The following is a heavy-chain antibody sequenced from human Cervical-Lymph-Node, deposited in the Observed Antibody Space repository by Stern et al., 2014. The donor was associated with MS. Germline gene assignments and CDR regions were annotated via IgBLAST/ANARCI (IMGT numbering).Heavy chain of an antibody. CDR3: ARSAVQIAAAGHFDY. J-gene: IGHJ4*02. D-gene: IGHD6-13*01. V-gene: IGHV1-2*06. Sequence: VQLVQSGAEVKKPGASVKVSCKASGYTFTDYYMHWVRQAPGQGLEWMGRIHTNSGGTNYAQKFQGRVTMTRDTSISTAYMELSGLRPDDTAVYYCARSAVQIAAAGHFDYWGQETLVTVSS. CDR2: IHTNSGGT. CDR1: GYTFTDYY.